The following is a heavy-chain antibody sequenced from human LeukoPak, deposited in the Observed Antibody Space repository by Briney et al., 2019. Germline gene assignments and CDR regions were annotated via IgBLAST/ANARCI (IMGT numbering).Heavy chain of an antibody. CDR1: VGSFSSYA. D-gene: IGHD3-9*01. CDR3: ARFIYDILTGPAAWFVDDY. CDR2: IIPIFGTA. Sequence: ASVKVSCKACVGSFSSYAISWVRQAPAQGLEWMGGIIPIFGTANYAQKFQGRATITADESTSTTYMELSSLRSEDTAVYYCARFIYDILTGPAAWFVDDYWGQGTLVTVSS. V-gene: IGHV1-69*13. J-gene: IGHJ4*02.